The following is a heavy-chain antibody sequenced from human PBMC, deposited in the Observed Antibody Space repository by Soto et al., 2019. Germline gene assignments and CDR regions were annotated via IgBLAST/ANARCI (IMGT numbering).Heavy chain of an antibody. CDR3: ARVRRSGWRDEVDY. CDR1: GFTFSSYW. J-gene: IGHJ4*02. CDR2: INGDGTNT. Sequence: EVQLVESGGGLVQPGGSLRLSCAASGFTFSSYWMHWVRQAPGKGLVWVSRINGDGTNTAYADSVKGRFTISRDNAKDTLYLQMNSLRAEDTAVYYCARVRRSGWRDEVDYWGQGTLVTVSS. D-gene: IGHD6-19*01. V-gene: IGHV3-74*01.